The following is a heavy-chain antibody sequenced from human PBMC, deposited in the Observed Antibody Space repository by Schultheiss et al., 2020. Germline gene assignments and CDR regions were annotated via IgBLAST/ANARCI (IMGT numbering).Heavy chain of an antibody. CDR1: GGSISSYY. D-gene: IGHD1-14*01. V-gene: IGHV4-4*07. CDR2: IYTSGST. J-gene: IGHJ6*02. Sequence: SETLSLTYTVSGGSISSYYWSWIRQPAGKGLEWIGRIYTSGSTNYNPSLKSRVTISVDTSKNQFSLKLSSVTAADTAVYYCARGYPGDDYYYYGMDVWGQGTTVTVSS. CDR3: ARGYPGDDYYYYGMDV.